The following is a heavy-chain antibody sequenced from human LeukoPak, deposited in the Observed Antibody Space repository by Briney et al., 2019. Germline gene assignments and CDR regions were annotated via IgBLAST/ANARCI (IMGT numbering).Heavy chain of an antibody. CDR3: ARGSGTSTHDAFDI. CDR1: GGSISSTSYY. CDR2: IYYTGRT. V-gene: IGHV4-39*07. J-gene: IGHJ3*02. Sequence: SKTLSLTCSVSGGSISSTSYYWRWIRQPPGKGVEWNGIIYYTGRTYYNPSLKSRVTMSIDTSKNQVSLNLSSVTAADTAVYYCARGSGTSTHDAFDIWGHGTMVTVSS. D-gene: IGHD2-2*01.